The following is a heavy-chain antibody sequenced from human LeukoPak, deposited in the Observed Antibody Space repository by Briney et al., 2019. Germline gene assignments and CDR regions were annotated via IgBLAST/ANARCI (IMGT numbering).Heavy chain of an antibody. CDR1: GYTFTSYD. J-gene: IGHJ4*02. D-gene: IGHD3-10*01. V-gene: IGHV1-8*02. CDR3: ARDQRVRGVIISYYFDY. CDR2: MNPNSGNT. Sequence: GASVKVSCKASGYTFTSYDINWVRQATGQGLEWMGWMNPNSGNTGYAQKFQGRVTMTRNTSISTAYMELGSLRSEDTAVYYCARDQRVRGVIISYYFDYWGQGTLVTVSS.